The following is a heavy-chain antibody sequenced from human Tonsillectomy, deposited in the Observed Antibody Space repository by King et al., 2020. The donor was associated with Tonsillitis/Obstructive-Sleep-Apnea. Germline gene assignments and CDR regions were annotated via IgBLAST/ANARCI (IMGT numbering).Heavy chain of an antibody. CDR1: GFTFSNAW. CDR3: TTIARITARPDDY. Sequence: VQLVESGGGLVQPGGSLRLSCAASGFTFSNAWMNWVRQAPGKGLEWVGRIKSKTDGGTTDYAAPVKGRFTISRDDSKNTLYLQMNSLKTEDTDVYYCTTIARITARPDDYWGQGTLVTVSS. J-gene: IGHJ4*02. CDR2: IKSKTDGGTT. V-gene: IGHV3-15*07. D-gene: IGHD6-6*01.